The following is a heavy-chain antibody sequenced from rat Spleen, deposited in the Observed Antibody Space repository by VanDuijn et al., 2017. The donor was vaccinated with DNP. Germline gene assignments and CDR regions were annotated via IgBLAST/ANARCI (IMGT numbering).Heavy chain of an antibody. Sequence: VQLQESGPGLVQPSQSLSLTCSVSGYSITSTYWGWIRKFPGNKMEWIGHISYSGSTSYNPSLKSRISIPRDTSKNQFFLPLNSVTTEDTATYSCARGNSGDYFDYWGQGVMVTVSS. J-gene: IGHJ2*01. D-gene: IGHD1-1*01. CDR2: ISYSGST. V-gene: IGHV3-1*01. CDR1: GYSITSTY. CDR3: ARGNSGDYFDY.